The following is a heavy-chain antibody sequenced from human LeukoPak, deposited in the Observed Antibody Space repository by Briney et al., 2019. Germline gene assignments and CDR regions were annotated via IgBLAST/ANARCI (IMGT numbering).Heavy chain of an antibody. D-gene: IGHD5-18*01. J-gene: IGHJ5*02. CDR2: ISSSGGTI. CDR1: GFTFSSYE. Sequence: PGGSLRLSCAASGFTFSSYEMNWVRQAPGKGLEWVSYISSSGGTIYYADSVKGRFTISRDNAKNSLYLQMNSLRAEDTAVYYCARSGYSYGYVGWFDPWGQGTLVTVSS. CDR3: ARSGYSYGYVGWFDP. V-gene: IGHV3-48*03.